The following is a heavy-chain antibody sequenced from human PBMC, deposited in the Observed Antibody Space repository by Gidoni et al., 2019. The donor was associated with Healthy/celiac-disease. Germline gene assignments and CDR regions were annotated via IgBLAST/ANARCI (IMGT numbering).Heavy chain of an antibody. CDR2: IWYDGTNK. CDR1: GFTFSSFG. J-gene: IGHJ4*02. Sequence: QVQLVESRGCVVQPGSALRLSCAASGFTFSSFGMPGVRQAPGKGLEWVAIIWYDGTNKYYADSVKGRFTISRDNSKNTLSLQLNSLRAEDTAVYYCARDGVGATCDYWGQGTLVTVSS. D-gene: IGHD1-26*01. CDR3: ARDGVGATCDY. V-gene: IGHV3-33*01.